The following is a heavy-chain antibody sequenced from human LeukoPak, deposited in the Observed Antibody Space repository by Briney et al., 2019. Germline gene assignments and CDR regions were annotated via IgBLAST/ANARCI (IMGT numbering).Heavy chain of an antibody. V-gene: IGHV1-58*01. D-gene: IGHD3-22*01. CDR1: GFTFRTSA. Sequence: ASVKVSCKASGFTFRTSAVQWVRQARGQRLEWIGWIIVGSGNTNYAQKFQERVTISRDMSTSTAYMELSSLRSEDTAVYYCAAQVNYHDSTVWDPWGQGTLVTVSS. CDR2: IIVGSGNT. J-gene: IGHJ5*02. CDR3: AAQVNYHDSTVWDP.